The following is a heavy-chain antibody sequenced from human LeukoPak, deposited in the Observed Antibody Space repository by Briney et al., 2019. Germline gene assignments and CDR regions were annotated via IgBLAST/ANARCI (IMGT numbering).Heavy chain of an antibody. V-gene: IGHV3-43*01. Sequence: GGSLRLSCAASGFTFDDYTMHWVRQAPGKGLEWVSLISWDGGSTYYADSVKGRFTISRDNSKNSLYLQMSSLRTEDTALYYCAKDMEGYCSGGPSYSPFDYWGQGTLVTVSS. J-gene: IGHJ4*02. CDR1: GFTFDDYT. CDR2: ISWDGGST. D-gene: IGHD2-15*01. CDR3: AKDMEGYCSGGPSYSPFDY.